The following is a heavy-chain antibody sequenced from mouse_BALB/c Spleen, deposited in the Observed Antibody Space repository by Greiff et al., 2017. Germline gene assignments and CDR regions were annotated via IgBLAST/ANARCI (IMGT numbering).Heavy chain of an antibody. V-gene: IGHV1-14*01. J-gene: IGHJ4*01. Sequence: EVQLQQSGPELVKPGASVKMSCKASGYTFTSYDMHWVKQKPGQGLEWIGYINPYNDGTKYNEKFKGKATLTSDTSSSTAYMELSSLTSEDSAVYYCAKYYVYSYYYAMDYWGQGTSVTVSS. CDR2: INPYNDGT. D-gene: IGHD1-1*02. CDR1: GYTFTSYD. CDR3: AKYYVYSYYYAMDY.